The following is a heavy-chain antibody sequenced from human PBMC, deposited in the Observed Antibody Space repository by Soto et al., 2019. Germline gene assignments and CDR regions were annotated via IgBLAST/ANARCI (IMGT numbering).Heavy chain of an antibody. J-gene: IGHJ6*02. CDR1: GFNFNDYG. CDR3: AKDMENGYNPYYYYGMDV. V-gene: IGHV3-9*01. Sequence: GGSLRLSCAASGFNFNDYGMHWVRQARGKGLGWVSSISWNSVSIGYADSVKGRFTISRDNAKNSLYLQMNSLRAEDTALYYCAKDMENGYNPYYYYGMDVWGQGTTVTASS. CDR2: ISWNSVSI. D-gene: IGHD3-10*01.